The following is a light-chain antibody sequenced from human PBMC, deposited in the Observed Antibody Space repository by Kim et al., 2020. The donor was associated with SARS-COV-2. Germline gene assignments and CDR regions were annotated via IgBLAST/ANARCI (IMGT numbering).Light chain of an antibody. V-gene: IGLV3-19*01. CDR1: SLRSYY. Sequence: VALGQTVRITCKGGSLRSYYATWYQQKPGQAPILVIYGKNNRPSVITDRFSGYSSGNTASLTITGNQAGDEADYYCNSGDSNNNVLFGGGTKVTVL. CDR3: NSGDSNNNVL. CDR2: GKN. J-gene: IGLJ2*01.